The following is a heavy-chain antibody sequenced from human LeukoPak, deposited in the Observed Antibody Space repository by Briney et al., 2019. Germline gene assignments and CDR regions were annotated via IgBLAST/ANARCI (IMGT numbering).Heavy chain of an antibody. V-gene: IGHV4-34*01. CDR2: INHSGST. D-gene: IGHD3-22*01. J-gene: IGHJ3*02. CDR1: GGSFSGYY. CDR3: ARGSGYSAFDI. Sequence: SETLSLTCAVCGGSFSGYYWSWIRQPPGKGLEWIGEINHSGSTNYNPSLKSRVTISVDTSKNQFSLKLSSVTAADTAVYYCARGSGYSAFDIWGQGTMVTVSS.